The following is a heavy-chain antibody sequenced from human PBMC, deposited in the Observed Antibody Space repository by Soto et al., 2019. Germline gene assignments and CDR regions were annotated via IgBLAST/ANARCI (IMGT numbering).Heavy chain of an antibody. J-gene: IGHJ6*02. CDR2: IIPVVGIS. CDR3: ARAGCDGGSCYTLVGLRYGMDV. D-gene: IGHD2-15*01. Sequence: EASVKVSCKASGGTFTTYTISWVRQAPGQGHEWMGRIIPVVGISNYADSVKGRFTISRDNSKNTLYLQMNSLRAEDTAVYYCARAGCDGGSCYTLVGLRYGMDVWGQGTTVTVSS. CDR1: GGTFTTYT. V-gene: IGHV1-69*02.